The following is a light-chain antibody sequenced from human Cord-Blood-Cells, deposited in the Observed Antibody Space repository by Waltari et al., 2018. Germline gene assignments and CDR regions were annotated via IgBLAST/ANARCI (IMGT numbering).Light chain of an antibody. Sequence: EIVLTQSPATLSLSPGERATLSCRASQSVSSYLAWYQQKPGQAPRHLIYDASNRATGIPARFSGSGSGTDFTLTISSLEPEDFAVYYCQQRSNWLFGGGTKVEIK. CDR2: DAS. J-gene: IGKJ4*01. CDR3: QQRSNWL. CDR1: QSVSSY. V-gene: IGKV3-11*01.